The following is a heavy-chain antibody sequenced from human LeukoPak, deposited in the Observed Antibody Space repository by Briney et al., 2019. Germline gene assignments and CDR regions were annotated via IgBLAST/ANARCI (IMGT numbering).Heavy chain of an antibody. D-gene: IGHD6-13*01. CDR1: GFSFSTYW. V-gene: IGHV3-7*03. Sequence: PGGSLRLSCAASGFSFSTYWMSWVRQTPEKGLEFVANIDQGGSVRNYMDSLKGRCTISRDNAKKSLYLEINSLRAEDTAVYYCAKHPLAAADTAVDYWGQGTLVTVSS. CDR2: IDQGGSVR. CDR3: AKHPLAAADTAVDY. J-gene: IGHJ4*02.